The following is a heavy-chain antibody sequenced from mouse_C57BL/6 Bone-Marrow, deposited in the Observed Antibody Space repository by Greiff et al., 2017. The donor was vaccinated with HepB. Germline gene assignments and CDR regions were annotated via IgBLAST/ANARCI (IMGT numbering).Heavy chain of an antibody. Sequence: DVQLQESGGGLVKPGGSLKLSCAASGFTFSSYAMSWVRQTPEKRLEWVATISDGGSYTYYPDNVKGRFTISRDNAKNNLYLQMSHLKSEDTAMYYCAREIYDGYFTSFAYWGQGTLVTVSA. V-gene: IGHV5-4*01. CDR1: GFTFSSYA. J-gene: IGHJ3*01. D-gene: IGHD2-3*01. CDR2: ISDGGSYT. CDR3: AREIYDGYFTSFAY.